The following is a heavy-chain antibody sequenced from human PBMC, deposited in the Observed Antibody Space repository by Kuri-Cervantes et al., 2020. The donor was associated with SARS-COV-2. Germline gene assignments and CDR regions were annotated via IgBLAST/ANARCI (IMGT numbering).Heavy chain of an antibody. CDR2: INPSGGST. CDR3: ARVLLWFGESRYYYGMDV. V-gene: IGHV1-46*01. J-gene: IGHJ6*02. D-gene: IGHD3-10*01. CDR1: GYTFTSYY. Sequence: ASVKVSCKASGYTFTSYYMHWVRQAPGHGLEWMGIINPSGGSTSYAQKFQGRVTMTRDTSTSTVYMELSSLRSEDMAVYYCARVLLWFGESRYYYGMDVWGQGTTVTVSS.